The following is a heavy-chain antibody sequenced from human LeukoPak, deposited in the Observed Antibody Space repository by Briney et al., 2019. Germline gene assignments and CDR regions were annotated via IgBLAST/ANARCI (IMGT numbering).Heavy chain of an antibody. CDR1: GYTFTGYY. J-gene: IGHJ3*02. D-gene: IGHD4-17*01. V-gene: IGHV1-69*13. CDR2: IIPIFDTA. CDR3: ATSLYGDYGFGAFDI. Sequence: SVKVSCKASGYTFTGYYMHWVRQAPGHGLEWMGGIIPIFDTANYAQKFPGRVTITADESASTAYMELSSLRSEDTAVYYCATSLYGDYGFGAFDIWGQGTMVTVSS.